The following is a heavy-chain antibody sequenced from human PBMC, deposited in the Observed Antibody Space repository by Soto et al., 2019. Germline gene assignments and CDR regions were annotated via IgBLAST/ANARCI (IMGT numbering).Heavy chain of an antibody. V-gene: IGHV3-74*01. CDR1: GFSFSSYG. D-gene: IGHD3-16*01. J-gene: IGHJ6*02. CDR2: VNSDGDTT. CDR3: ASNYAYAEGYYFYGIDV. Sequence: PGGSLRLSCAASGFSFSSYGMSWVRQAPGKGLVWVSRVNSDGDTTYYADSVKGRFTISRDNAKNTLHLQMNSLGAEDTAVYYCASNYAYAEGYYFYGIDVWGQGTTVTVSS.